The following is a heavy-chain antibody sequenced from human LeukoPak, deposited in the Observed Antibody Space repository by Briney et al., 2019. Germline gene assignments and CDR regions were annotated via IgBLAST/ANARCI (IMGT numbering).Heavy chain of an antibody. Sequence: GASVKVTCKASGHAFTGYVIHFVRQAPGQGLEWMGWIKPNGGGTHYAQRFRDRVTVTRDTSSSTAYMELTRLTLDDTAVVYCARELMGGTFDYWGQGTQVTVSS. CDR3: ARELMGGTFDY. CDR2: IKPNGGGT. V-gene: IGHV1-2*02. J-gene: IGHJ4*02. CDR1: GHAFTGYV. D-gene: IGHD2-8*01.